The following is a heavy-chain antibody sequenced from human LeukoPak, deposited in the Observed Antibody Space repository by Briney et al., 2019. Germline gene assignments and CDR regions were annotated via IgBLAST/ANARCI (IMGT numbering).Heavy chain of an antibody. J-gene: IGHJ4*02. D-gene: IGHD6-6*01. CDR2: IGSSTGIT. Sequence: GGSLRLSCAASGFTFSSFEMNWVRQAPGKGLEWVSYIGSSTGITYYADSVKGRFTISRDNAKNSLYLQMNSLRPEDTAVYYCARDSRLVRLDYWGQGTLVTVSS. CDR1: GFTFSSFE. CDR3: ARDSRLVRLDY. V-gene: IGHV3-48*03.